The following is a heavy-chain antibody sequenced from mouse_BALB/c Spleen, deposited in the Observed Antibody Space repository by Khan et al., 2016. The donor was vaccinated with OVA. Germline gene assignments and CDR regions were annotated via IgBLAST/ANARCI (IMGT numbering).Heavy chain of an antibody. CDR2: IWAGGST. V-gene: IGHV2-9*02. CDR1: GFSLTSYG. J-gene: IGHJ3*01. Sequence: QVQLKQSGPGLVAPSQSLSITCTVSGFSLTSYGVHWVRQPPGKGLEWLGVIWAGGSTNYNSALMSRLSISKDNSKSQVFLKMNSLQTDDTAMYYCAREGSTMITTAFGYWGQGTLVTVSA. CDR3: AREGSTMITTAFGY. D-gene: IGHD2-4*01.